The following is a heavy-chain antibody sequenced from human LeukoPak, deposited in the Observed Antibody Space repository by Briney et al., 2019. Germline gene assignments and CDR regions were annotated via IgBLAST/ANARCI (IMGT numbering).Heavy chain of an antibody. J-gene: IGHJ4*02. D-gene: IGHD6-19*01. CDR1: GFTFSNAW. V-gene: IGHV3-15*01. Sequence: GGSLRLSCAASGFTFSNAWMNWVRQAPGKGLEWVGRIKNKTDGGTIDYAAPVKGRFTISRDDSKNTLYLQMNSLKIEDTAVYYCTTRGILGAGMSSYFDYWGQGTLVTVSS. CDR2: IKNKTDGGTI. CDR3: TTRGILGAGMSSYFDY.